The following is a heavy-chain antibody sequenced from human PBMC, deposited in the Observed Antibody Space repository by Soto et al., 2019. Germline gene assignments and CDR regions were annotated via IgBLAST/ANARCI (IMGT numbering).Heavy chain of an antibody. Sequence: GGSLRLSCAASGFMFSNYGMHWVRQAPGKGLQWVAFISHDESNKYYVDSVKGRFDISRDNSNDTLSLQMSDLRNEDTAVYYCARDRKQWLVRNAFDIWGQGTMVTVSS. D-gene: IGHD6-19*01. J-gene: IGHJ3*02. V-gene: IGHV3-30*02. CDR2: ISHDESNK. CDR3: ARDRKQWLVRNAFDI. CDR1: GFMFSNYG.